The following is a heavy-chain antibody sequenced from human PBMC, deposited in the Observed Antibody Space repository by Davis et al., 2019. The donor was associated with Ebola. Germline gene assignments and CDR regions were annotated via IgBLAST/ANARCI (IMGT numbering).Heavy chain of an antibody. CDR2: INPSGGST. CDR1: GYTFTSYY. Sequence: ASVKVSCKASGYTFTSYYMHCVRQAPGQGLEWMGIINPSGGSTSYAQKFQGRVTMTRDTSTSTVYMELSSLRSEDTAVYYCARSHHSGYDSWGSYYYYYMDVWGKGTTVTVSS. J-gene: IGHJ6*03. CDR3: ARSHHSGYDSWGSYYYYYMDV. V-gene: IGHV1-46*01. D-gene: IGHD5-12*01.